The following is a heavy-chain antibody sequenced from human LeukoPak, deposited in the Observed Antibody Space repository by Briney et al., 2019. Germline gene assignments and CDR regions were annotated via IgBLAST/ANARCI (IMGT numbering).Heavy chain of an antibody. D-gene: IGHD1-1*01. CDR2: IYYSGST. J-gene: IGHJ5*02. Sequence: SETLSLTCTVSGGSISSSSYYWGWIRQHPGKGLEWIGYIYYSGSTNYNPSLKSRVTISVDTSKNQFSLKLSSVTAADTAVYYCARDDSGTIDPWGQGTLVTVSS. CDR3: ARDDSGTIDP. V-gene: IGHV4-61*01. CDR1: GGSISSSSYY.